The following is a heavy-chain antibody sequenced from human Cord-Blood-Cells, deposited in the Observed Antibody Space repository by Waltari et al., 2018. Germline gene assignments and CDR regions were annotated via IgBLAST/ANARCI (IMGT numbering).Heavy chain of an antibody. CDR2: INPNSGGT. D-gene: IGHD3-3*01. CDR1: GYTFTGYY. Sequence: QVQLVQSGAEVKKPGASVKVSCKAPGYTFTGYYMHWVRQAPGQGLEWMGWINPNSGGTNYAQKFQGRVTMTRDTSISTAYMELSRLRSDDTAVYYCARDTYDFWSGYYDAFDIWGQGTMVTVSS. J-gene: IGHJ3*02. V-gene: IGHV1-2*02. CDR3: ARDTYDFWSGYYDAFDI.